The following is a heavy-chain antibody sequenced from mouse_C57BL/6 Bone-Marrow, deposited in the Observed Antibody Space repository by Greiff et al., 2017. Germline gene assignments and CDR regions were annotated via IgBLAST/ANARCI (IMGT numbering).Heavy chain of an antibody. CDR3: ARECASSAPFDY. Sequence: DVMLVESGGDLVKPGGSLKLSCAASGFTFSSYGMSWVRQTPDKRLEWVATISSGGSYTYYPDSVKGRFTISSDNAKNTLYLQMSSLKSEDTAMYYCARECASSAPFDYWCQDTTLTVSS. D-gene: IGHD1-1*01. V-gene: IGHV5-6*02. CDR1: GFTFSSYG. CDR2: ISSGGSYT. J-gene: IGHJ2*01.